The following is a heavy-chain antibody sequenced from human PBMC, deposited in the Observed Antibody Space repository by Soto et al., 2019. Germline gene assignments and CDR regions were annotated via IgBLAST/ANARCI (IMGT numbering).Heavy chain of an antibody. V-gene: IGHV4-30-4*01. CDR3: ASEPTLYGDHRYFDL. CDR2: IYYNGST. D-gene: IGHD4-17*01. J-gene: IGHJ2*01. Sequence: QVQLQESGPGLVKPSQTLSLTCTVSGGSISSGDYYWSWIRQPPGKGLEWIGYIYYNGSTYYNPSLKSRVTISVDTSKKQFSLKLSSLTAADTAVYYCASEPTLYGDHRYFDLWGRGTLVTVSS. CDR1: GGSISSGDYY.